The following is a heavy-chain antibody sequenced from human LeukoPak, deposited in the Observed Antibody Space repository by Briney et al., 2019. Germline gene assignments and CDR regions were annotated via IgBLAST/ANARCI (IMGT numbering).Heavy chain of an antibody. CDR3: ARAVVGVTYFDY. CDR1: GGSISSGGYY. D-gene: IGHD2-21*02. Sequence: SQTLSLTCTVSGGSISSGGYYWSWIRQHPGNGLEWIGYIYYSGSTYYNPSLKSRVTISVDTSKNQFSLKLSSVTAADTAVYYCARAVVGVTYFDYWGQGTLVTVSS. J-gene: IGHJ4*02. CDR2: IYYSGST. V-gene: IGHV4-31*03.